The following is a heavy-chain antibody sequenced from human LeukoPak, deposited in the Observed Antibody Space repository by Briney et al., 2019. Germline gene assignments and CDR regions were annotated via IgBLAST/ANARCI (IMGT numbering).Heavy chain of an antibody. CDR1: GFIFRTHA. D-gene: IGHD4-17*01. Sequence: GGSLRLSCSASGFIFRTHAMHWVRQAPGKGLEWVAMVWEGGNYKFYADSVKGRFTISRDNAKNSLYLQMNSLRAEDTALYYCARGSRGLRGAFDIWGQGTMVTVSS. V-gene: IGHV3-33*01. J-gene: IGHJ3*02. CDR3: ARGSRGLRGAFDI. CDR2: VWEGGNYK.